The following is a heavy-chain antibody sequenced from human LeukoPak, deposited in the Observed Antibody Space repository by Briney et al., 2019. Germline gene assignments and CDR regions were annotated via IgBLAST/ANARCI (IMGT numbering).Heavy chain of an antibody. CDR2: IYPGDSDT. CDR3: ARHDSSGYYGAFDI. Sequence: GESLKISFKGSGYSFTSYWIGWGRQIPGKGPEWVGIIYPGDSDTRYSPSFQGQVTISADKSISTAYLQWSSLKASDTAMYYCARHDSSGYYGAFDIWGQGTMVTVSS. J-gene: IGHJ3*02. CDR1: GYSFTSYW. V-gene: IGHV5-51*01. D-gene: IGHD3-22*01.